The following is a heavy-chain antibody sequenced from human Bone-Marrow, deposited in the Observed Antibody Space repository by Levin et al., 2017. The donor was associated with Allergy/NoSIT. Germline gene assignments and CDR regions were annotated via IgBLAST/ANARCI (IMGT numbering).Heavy chain of an antibody. D-gene: IGHD6-25*01. Sequence: GESLKISCKASGYSFTHYDVNWVRQATGQGLEWIGWVSPNSNTTVYAQKFQGRVTLTWDTSISTVYMDLSSLRSEDTAVYYCARGAAACFDYWGQGTLVTVSS. CDR1: GYSFTHYD. CDR2: VSPNSNTT. CDR3: ARGAAACFDY. J-gene: IGHJ4*02. V-gene: IGHV1-8*01.